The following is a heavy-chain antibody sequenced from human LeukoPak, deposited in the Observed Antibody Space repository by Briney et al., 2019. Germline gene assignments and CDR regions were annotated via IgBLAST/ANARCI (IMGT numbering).Heavy chain of an antibody. D-gene: IGHD6-13*01. CDR1: GGSISSSNFY. J-gene: IGHJ4*02. CDR3: ARLEYSSWYFDY. CDR2: IYYSGRT. Sequence: PSETLSLTCTVSGGSISSSNFYWGWIRQHPGKGLEWIGSIYYSGRTYYNPSLKSLVTISVDTSKNQFSLKLSSVTAADTAVYYCARLEYSSWYFDYWGQGTLVTVSS. V-gene: IGHV4-39*01.